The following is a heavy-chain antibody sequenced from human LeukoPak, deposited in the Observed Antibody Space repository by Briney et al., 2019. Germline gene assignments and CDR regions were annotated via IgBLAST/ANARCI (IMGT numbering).Heavy chain of an antibody. CDR1: GGTFSSYA. CDR2: IIPIFGTA. J-gene: IGHJ4*02. Sequence: SVKVSCKASGGTFSSYAIGWVRQAPGQGLEWMGRIIPIFGTANYAQKFQGRVTITTDESTSTAYMELSSLRSEDTAVYYCAREDTKIFDYWGQGTLVTVSS. V-gene: IGHV1-69*05. D-gene: IGHD3-3*01. CDR3: AREDTKIFDY.